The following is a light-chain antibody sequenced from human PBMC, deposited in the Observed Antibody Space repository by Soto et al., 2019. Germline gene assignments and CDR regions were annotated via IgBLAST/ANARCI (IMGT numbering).Light chain of an antibody. CDR2: YDS. CDR1: NIGSKS. V-gene: IGLV3-21*04. Sequence: SYELTQPPSVSVAPGQTARIPCGGNNIGSKSVHWYQQKPGQAPVLVIDYDSDRPSGIPERFSGYNSGNTATLTISRVEAGDEADYFCQVWDSGSDQPGFGGGTKLTVL. CDR3: QVWDSGSDQPG. J-gene: IGLJ2*01.